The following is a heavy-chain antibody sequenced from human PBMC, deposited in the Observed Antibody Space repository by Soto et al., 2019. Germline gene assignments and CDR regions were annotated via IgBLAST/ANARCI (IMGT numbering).Heavy chain of an antibody. Sequence: PGGSLRLSCAASGFTFSNAWMNWVRQAPGKGLEWVGRIKSKTDGGTTDYAAPVKGRFTISRDDSKNTLYLQMNSLKTEDTAVYYCTTDLNSSGWPHQPRGRFFPYYYYGMDVWGQGTTVTVSS. CDR3: TTDLNSSGWPHQPRGRFFPYYYYGMDV. V-gene: IGHV3-15*07. CDR1: GFTFSNAW. D-gene: IGHD6-19*01. J-gene: IGHJ6*02. CDR2: IKSKTDGGTT.